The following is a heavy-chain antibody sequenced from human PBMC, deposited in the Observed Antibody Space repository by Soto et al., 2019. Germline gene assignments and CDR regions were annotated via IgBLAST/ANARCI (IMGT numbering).Heavy chain of an antibody. Sequence: GGSLRLSCAASGFTFSSYGMHWVRQAPGKGLEWVAVIWYDGSNKYYADSVKGRFTISRDNSKNTLYLQMNSLRAEDTAVYYCARDGVGATKGVFDYWGQGTLVTVSS. CDR1: GFTFSSYG. J-gene: IGHJ4*02. D-gene: IGHD1-26*01. V-gene: IGHV3-33*01. CDR2: IWYDGSNK. CDR3: ARDGVGATKGVFDY.